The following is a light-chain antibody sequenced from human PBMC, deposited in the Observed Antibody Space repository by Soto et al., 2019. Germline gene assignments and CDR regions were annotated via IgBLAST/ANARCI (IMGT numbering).Light chain of an antibody. V-gene: IGKV2-30*02. Sequence: DVVMTQSPLSLPVTLGQPASISCRSSQSLAHSDGNTYLNWFQQRPGHSPRRLIYKDSHRHSGVQDRFGGSGSGTDFTLSISRVEADDVGVYYCMQGTHLPVTVGGGTRVDIK. CDR3: MQGTHLPVT. CDR1: QSLAHSDGNTY. J-gene: IGKJ4*01. CDR2: KDS.